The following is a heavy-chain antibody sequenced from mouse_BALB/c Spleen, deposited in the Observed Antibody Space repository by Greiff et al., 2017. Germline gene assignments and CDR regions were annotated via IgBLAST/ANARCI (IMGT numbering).Heavy chain of an antibody. CDR1: GFTFSDFY. CDR3: ARDADGYLYYAMDY. V-gene: IGHV7-1*02. CDR2: SRNKANDYTT. Sequence: EVKLVESGGGLVQPGGSLRLSCATSGFTFSDFYMEWVRQPPGKRLEWIAASRNKANDYTTEYSASVKGRFIVSRDTSQSILYLQMNALRAEDTAIYYCARDADGYLYYAMDYWGQGTSVTVSS. D-gene: IGHD2-3*01. J-gene: IGHJ4*01.